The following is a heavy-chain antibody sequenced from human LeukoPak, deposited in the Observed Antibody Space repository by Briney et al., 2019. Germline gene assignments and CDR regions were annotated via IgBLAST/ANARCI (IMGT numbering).Heavy chain of an antibody. J-gene: IGHJ5*02. D-gene: IGHD3-10*01. CDR3: ARAPMVRGVIIGWFDP. CDR1: GGSISSGGYS. V-gene: IGHV4-30-2*01. CDR2: IYHSGST. Sequence: PSQTLSLTCAVSGGSISSGGYSWSWIRQPPGKGLEWMGYIYHSGSTYYNPSLKSRVTISVDRSKNQFSLKLSSVTAADTAVYYCARAPMVRGVIIGWFDPWGQGTLVTVSS.